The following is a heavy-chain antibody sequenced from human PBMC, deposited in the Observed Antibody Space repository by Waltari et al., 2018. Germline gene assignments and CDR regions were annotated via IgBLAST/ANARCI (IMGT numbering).Heavy chain of an antibody. Sequence: QVQLVQSGAEVKKTGASVKVSCKASGYTFTSYGISWVRQAPGQGLEGMGWISAYNGNTNSAHKLQGRVTLTTYPSTSTAAMELMSLRPDDTAVYYCARGFIAAAGNDHWGQGTLVTVSS. CDR3: ARGFIAAAGNDH. CDR2: ISAYNGNT. V-gene: IGHV1-18*01. J-gene: IGHJ4*02. D-gene: IGHD6-13*01. CDR1: GYTFTSYG.